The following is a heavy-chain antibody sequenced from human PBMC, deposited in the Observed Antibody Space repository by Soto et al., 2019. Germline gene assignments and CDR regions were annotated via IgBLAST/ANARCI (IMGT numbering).Heavy chain of an antibody. Sequence: PGGSLRLSCAASGFTFSDYYMSWIRQAPGKGLEWVSYISSSGSTIYYADSVKGRFTISRDNAKNSLYLQMNSLRAEDTAVYYCARATAMARYYYGMDVWGQGTTVTVYS. CDR2: ISSSGSTI. V-gene: IGHV3-11*01. CDR1: GFTFSDYY. J-gene: IGHJ6*02. CDR3: ARATAMARYYYGMDV. D-gene: IGHD5-18*01.